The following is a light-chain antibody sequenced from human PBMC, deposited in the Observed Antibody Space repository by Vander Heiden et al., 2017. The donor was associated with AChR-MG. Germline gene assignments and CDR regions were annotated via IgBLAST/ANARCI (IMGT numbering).Light chain of an antibody. J-gene: IGLJ2*01. Sequence: QSALTQPASVPGSPGQSNTIPCTGPSSHVGAYDYVSWHQTPPGKPPNLMIYEVSKRPAGVSNRFSGSKSGNTASLTISGLQDEDEADYHCGSYTASNNLVFGGGTKLTVL. CDR3: GSYTASNNLV. CDR2: EVS. CDR1: SSHVGAYDY. V-gene: IGLV2-14*01.